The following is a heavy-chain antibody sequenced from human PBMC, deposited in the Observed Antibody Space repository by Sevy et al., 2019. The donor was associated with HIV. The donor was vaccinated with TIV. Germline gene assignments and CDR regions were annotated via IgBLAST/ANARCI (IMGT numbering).Heavy chain of an antibody. CDR1: GFTFSDYY. D-gene: IGHD3-22*01. J-gene: IGHJ3*02. CDR2: ISSSGSTI. V-gene: IGHV3-11*01. CDR3: ARDAPADTTMIVVDPDDAFDI. Sequence: GGSLRLSCAASGFTFSDYYMSWIRQAPGKGLEWVSYISSSGSTIYYADSVKGRFTISRDNAKNSLYLQMNSLRAEDTAVYYGARDAPADTTMIVVDPDDAFDIWGQGTMVTVSS.